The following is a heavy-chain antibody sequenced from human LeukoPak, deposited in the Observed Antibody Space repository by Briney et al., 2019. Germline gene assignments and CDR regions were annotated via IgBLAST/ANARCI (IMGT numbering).Heavy chain of an antibody. CDR1: GFTFSSYS. CDR2: ISSSSSYI. Sequence: GGSLRLSCAASGFTFSSYSMNWVRQAPGKGLEWVSSISSSSSYIYYADSVKGRFTISRDNAKNSLYLQMNSLRAEDTAVYYCARGWPYYDILTGYYKTSALDYWGQGTLVTVSS. J-gene: IGHJ4*02. V-gene: IGHV3-21*01. CDR3: ARGWPYYDILTGYYKTSALDY. D-gene: IGHD3-9*01.